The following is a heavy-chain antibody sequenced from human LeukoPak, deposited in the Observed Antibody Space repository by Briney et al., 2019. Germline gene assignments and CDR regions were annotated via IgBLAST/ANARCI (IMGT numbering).Heavy chain of an antibody. CDR1: GFTFSSYA. D-gene: IGHD3-22*01. CDR2: ISSNGGST. CDR3: ARADYYDSSGYRLDY. J-gene: IGHJ4*02. Sequence: GGSLRLSCAASGFTFSSYAMHWVRQAPGKGLEYVSAISSNGGSTYYANSVKGRFTISRDNSKNTLYLQMGSLRAEDMAVYYCARADYYDSSGYRLDYWGQGTLVTVSS. V-gene: IGHV3-64*01.